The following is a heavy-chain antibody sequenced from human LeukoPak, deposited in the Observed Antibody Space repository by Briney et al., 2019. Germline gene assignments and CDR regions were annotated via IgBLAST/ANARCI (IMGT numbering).Heavy chain of an antibody. D-gene: IGHD6-13*01. CDR1: GFTFSSYA. CDR2: ISGSGGSI. J-gene: IGHJ4*02. CDR3: AKEAVAAAGPFDY. Sequence: GGSLRLSCAASGFTFSSYAMSWVRQAPGKGLEWVSSISGSGGSIYYADSVKGRFTISRDNSKSTLYLQMNSLRAEDTAIYYCAKEAVAAAGPFDYWGQETLVTVSS. V-gene: IGHV3-23*01.